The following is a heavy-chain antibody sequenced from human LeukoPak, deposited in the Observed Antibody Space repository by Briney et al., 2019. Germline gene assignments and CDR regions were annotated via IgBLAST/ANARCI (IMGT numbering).Heavy chain of an antibody. CDR2: ISYDGSNK. CDR3: AREASGYSGSTRVDAFDI. J-gene: IGHJ3*02. V-gene: IGHV3-30*14. D-gene: IGHD1-26*01. CDR1: GFTFSTYT. Sequence: GRSLRLSCAASGFTFSTYTMHWVRQAPGKGLEWVAVISYDGSNKYYADSVKGRFTISRDNSKNTLYLQMNSLRAEDTAVYYCAREASGYSGSTRVDAFDIWGRGTMVTVSS.